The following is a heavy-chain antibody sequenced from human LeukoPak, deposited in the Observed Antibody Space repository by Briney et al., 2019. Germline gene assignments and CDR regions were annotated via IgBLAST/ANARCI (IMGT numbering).Heavy chain of an antibody. CDR3: ARLIEDDAFDM. J-gene: IGHJ3*02. CDR1: GGSISRYY. D-gene: IGHD1-26*01. Sequence: SETLSLTCTVSGGSISRYYWSWIRQPPGKGLEWLGYIYYSGSTNYNPSLKSRVTISVDTSKNQFSLKLSSVTAADTAVYYCARLIEDDAFDMWGQGTMVTVSS. V-gene: IGHV4-59*08. CDR2: IYYSGST.